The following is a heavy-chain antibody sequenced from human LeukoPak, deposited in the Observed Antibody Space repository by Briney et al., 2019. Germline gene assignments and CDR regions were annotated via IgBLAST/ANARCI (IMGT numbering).Heavy chain of an antibody. Sequence: GESLKISCKGSGYGFTDYWIGWVRQMPGKGLEWMGIIYPGDSDTRYSPSFQGQVTISADKSISTAYLQWSSLKASDTAMYYCARHAGATSRAPYFDYWGQGTLVTVSS. D-gene: IGHD1-26*01. CDR2: IYPGDSDT. V-gene: IGHV5-51*01. CDR3: ARHAGATSRAPYFDY. J-gene: IGHJ4*02. CDR1: GYGFTDYW.